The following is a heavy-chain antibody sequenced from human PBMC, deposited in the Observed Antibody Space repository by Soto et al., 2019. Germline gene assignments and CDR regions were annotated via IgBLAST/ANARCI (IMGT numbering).Heavy chain of an antibody. CDR1: GFTFTSYA. D-gene: IGHD6-19*01. CDR3: AKDVGQQWRPDY. J-gene: IGHJ4*02. CDR2: ISATGNTI. V-gene: IGHV3-23*01. Sequence: EVQVLESGGGLVQRGGSLRLSCAASGFTFTSYAMTWVRQAPGKGLEWVSAISATGNTIYYADAVRGRFTISRDISKNIVYLQMDSLRAEDTAVYYCAKDVGQQWRPDYWGQGTLVRVSS.